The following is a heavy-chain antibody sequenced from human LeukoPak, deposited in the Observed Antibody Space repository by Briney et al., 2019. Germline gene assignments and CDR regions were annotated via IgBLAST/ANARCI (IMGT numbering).Heavy chain of an antibody. V-gene: IGHV4-34*01. J-gene: IGHJ3*02. CDR3: ARGRWGYCSSTSCHGTAFDI. Sequence: PSETLSLTCAVYGGSFSGYYWSWIRQSPGKGLEWSGEINHSGSTNYNPSLKSRVTISVDTSKNQFSLKLSSVTAADTAVYYCARGRWGYCSSTSCHGTAFDIWGQGTMVTVSS. CDR1: GGSFSGYY. CDR2: INHSGST. D-gene: IGHD2-2*01.